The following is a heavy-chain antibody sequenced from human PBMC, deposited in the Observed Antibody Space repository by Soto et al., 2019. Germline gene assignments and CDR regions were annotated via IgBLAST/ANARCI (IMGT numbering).Heavy chain of an antibody. CDR2: ITWNSGDT. CDR3: AKDHLGGAMGVPFFDY. V-gene: IGHV3-9*01. D-gene: IGHD3-16*01. Sequence: GGSLRLSCVTSGFNLDDYAMHWVRQAPGKVLELVSGITWNSGDTAYAYSVKGRFTISRDNAKNTLYLQMDSLRPEDTALYYCAKDHLGGAMGVPFFDYGGDGALVTVSS. CDR1: GFNLDDYA. J-gene: IGHJ4*01.